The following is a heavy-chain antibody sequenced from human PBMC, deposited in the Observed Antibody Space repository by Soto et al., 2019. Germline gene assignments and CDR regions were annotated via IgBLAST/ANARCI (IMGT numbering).Heavy chain of an antibody. CDR1: GYSFTSYW. D-gene: IGHD3-9*01. Sequence: GESLKISCKGSGYSFTSYWIGWVRQMPGKGLEWMGIIYPGDSDTRYSPSFQGQVTISADKSISTAYLQWSSLKASDTAMYYCARHLPNYDILTGYNYYYMDVWGKGTTVTVS. CDR3: ARHLPNYDILTGYNYYYMDV. J-gene: IGHJ6*03. CDR2: IYPGDSDT. V-gene: IGHV5-51*01.